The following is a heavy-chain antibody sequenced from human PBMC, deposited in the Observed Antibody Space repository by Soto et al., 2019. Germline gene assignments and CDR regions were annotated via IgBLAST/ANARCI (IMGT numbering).Heavy chain of an antibody. J-gene: IGHJ4*02. CDR2: IRSKANKYAT. D-gene: IGHD1-26*01. CDR1: GFTFSDSA. V-gene: IGHV3-73*02. Sequence: EVQLVESGGGLVQPGGSLKLSCAASGFTFSDSAMHWVRQASGKGLEWVGRIRSKANKYATVYAASVTGRFTISRDDSKNTAYLQMNSLKTEDTAVYYCARLWSEREPNSDHWGQGTLVTVSS. CDR3: ARLWSEREPNSDH.